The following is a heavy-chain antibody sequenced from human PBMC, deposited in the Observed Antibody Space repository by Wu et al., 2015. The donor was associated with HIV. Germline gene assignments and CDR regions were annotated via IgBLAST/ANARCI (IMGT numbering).Heavy chain of an antibody. D-gene: IGHD3-22*01. Sequence: VQLVQSGAEVKKPGASVKVSCKTSGYSFTAYYLHWLRQAPGQGLEWMGRINPNTGSADSAQKFQGRVTLTRDTSITTAYLDLGRLRLDDTAVYYCARAGLEYYDSRQNWFDPGAREPWSPSPQ. J-gene: IGHJ5*02. CDR1: GYSFTAYY. V-gene: IGHV1-2*02. CDR2: INPNTGSA. CDR3: ARAGLEYYDSRQNWFDP.